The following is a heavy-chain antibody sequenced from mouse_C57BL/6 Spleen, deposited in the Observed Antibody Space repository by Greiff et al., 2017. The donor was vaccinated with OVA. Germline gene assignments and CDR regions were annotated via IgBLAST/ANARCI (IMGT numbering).Heavy chain of an antibody. Sequence: VQLQQSGAELVKPGASVKISCKASGYAFSSYWMNWVKQRPGKGLEWIGQIYPGDGDTNYNGKFKGKATLTADKSSSTAYMQLSSLTSEDSAVYFWARRDSSGYGYYAMDYWGQGTSVTVSS. CDR1: GYAFSSYW. D-gene: IGHD3-2*02. CDR3: ARRDSSGYGYYAMDY. V-gene: IGHV1-80*01. J-gene: IGHJ4*01. CDR2: IYPGDGDT.